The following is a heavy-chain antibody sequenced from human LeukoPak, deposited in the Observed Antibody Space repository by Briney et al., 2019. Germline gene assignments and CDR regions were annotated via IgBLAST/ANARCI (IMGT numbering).Heavy chain of an antibody. CDR1: GYTFTSYG. D-gene: IGHD3-16*02. Sequence: ASVKVSCKASGYTFTSYGISWVRQAPGQGLEWMGWISAYNGNTNYAQKLQGRVTMTTDTSTSTAYMELRSLRSDDTAVYYCARDLSPYDYAWGSYRRVPNFDYWGQGTLVTVSS. J-gene: IGHJ4*02. CDR3: ARDLSPYDYAWGSYRRVPNFDY. V-gene: IGHV1-18*01. CDR2: ISAYNGNT.